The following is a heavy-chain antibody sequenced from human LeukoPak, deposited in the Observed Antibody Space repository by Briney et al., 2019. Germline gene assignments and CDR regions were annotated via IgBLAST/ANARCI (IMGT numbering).Heavy chain of an antibody. J-gene: IGHJ4*02. V-gene: IGHV1-18*01. CDR2: ISAYNGNT. CDR1: AYTFSNYG. D-gene: IGHD3-10*01. Sequence: GGSVKVSCKASAYTFSNYGFNWVRQAPGQGLEWMGWISAYNGNTKYAQKLQGRFTITTDKSTSTPYMQLRSMTSDDTAVYYCARDLDGTGSFYTDCWGQGTLVTVSS. CDR3: ARDLDGTGSFYTDC.